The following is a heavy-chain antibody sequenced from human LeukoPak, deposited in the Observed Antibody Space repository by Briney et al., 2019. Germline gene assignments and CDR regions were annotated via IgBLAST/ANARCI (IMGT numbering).Heavy chain of an antibody. Sequence: PGGSLRLSCAASGFSFRSFAMHWVRQAPGKGLEYISAISDNGASTYYAKSVKGRFTISRDNSQNTLYLQMNSLRAEDTAVYYCACDSSSSVGYYYYYMDVWGKGTTVTVSS. CDR3: ACDSSSSVGYYYYYMDV. V-gene: IGHV3-64*01. CDR1: GFSFRSFA. CDR2: ISDNGAST. J-gene: IGHJ6*03. D-gene: IGHD6-6*01.